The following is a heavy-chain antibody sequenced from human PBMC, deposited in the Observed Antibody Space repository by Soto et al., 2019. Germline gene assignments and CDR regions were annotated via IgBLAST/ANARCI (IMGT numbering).Heavy chain of an antibody. CDR1: GFTFSNYA. V-gene: IGHV3-23*01. J-gene: IGHJ6*02. Sequence: EVQLLESGGGLVQPGGSLRLSCAASGFTFSNYAMSWVRQAPGKGLEWASAISGSGGSTYYADSVKGRFTISRDNSQNSLFLKMNGLRAEETAVYYCANFYSNSGGGGYYYYYYGMDVWGQGTTVTVSS. D-gene: IGHD4-4*01. CDR2: ISGSGGST. CDR3: ANFYSNSGGGGYYYYYYGMDV.